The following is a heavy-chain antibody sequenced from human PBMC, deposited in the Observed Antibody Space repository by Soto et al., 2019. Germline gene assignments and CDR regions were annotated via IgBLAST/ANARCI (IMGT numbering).Heavy chain of an antibody. J-gene: IGHJ4*02. D-gene: IGHD1-7*01. CDR2: ITPLVTTA. Sequence: QVQLVQSGAEVKKPGSSVKVSCKASGGTFSNYAINWVRQAPGQGLEWMGGITPLVTTANYAQNYRGRVTSTADKSTSTAYMELSRLRSEDTAVYYCARTGNSEFDYWGQGTLVTASS. CDR1: GGTFSNYA. V-gene: IGHV1-69*14. CDR3: ARTGNSEFDY.